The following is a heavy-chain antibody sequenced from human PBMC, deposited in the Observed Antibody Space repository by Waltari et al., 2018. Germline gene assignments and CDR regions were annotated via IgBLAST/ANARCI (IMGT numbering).Heavy chain of an antibody. D-gene: IGHD3-16*01. CDR1: GFTFSSYA. J-gene: IGHJ3*02. CDR2: SRARGGST. CDR3: AKDYLGTVPDAFDI. Sequence: EVQLLESGGDLVQPGGSLRLSCAASGFTFSSYAMTWVRQAPGKGLGGGSASRARGGSTYYADSVKGRFTISRDKSKNTLYVQMDSLRAEDTAVYYCAKDYLGTVPDAFDIWGQGTMVTVSS. V-gene: IGHV3-23*01.